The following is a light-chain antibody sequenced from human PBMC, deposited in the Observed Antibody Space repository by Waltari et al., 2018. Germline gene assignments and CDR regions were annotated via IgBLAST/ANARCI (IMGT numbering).Light chain of an antibody. V-gene: IGLV3-27*01. CDR1: IVAKKY. CDR2: KDT. Sequence: SYELTQPSSVSVSPGQTAKLTCSGAIVAKKYVRWFQQKPGRAPVLVIYKDTERPSGIPERFSGSSSGTTVTLTISGAQGEDEAEYYCNCATDDNVRIFGGGTRLTVL. J-gene: IGLJ2*01. CDR3: NCATDDNVRI.